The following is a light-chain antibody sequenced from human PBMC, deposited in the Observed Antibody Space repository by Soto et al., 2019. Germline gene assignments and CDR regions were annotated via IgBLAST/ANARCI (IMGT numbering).Light chain of an antibody. CDR1: QSVSSSY. Sequence: EIVLTQSPGTLSLSPGERATLSCRASQSVSSSYLAWYQQKPGQAPRLLIYGASSRATGIPDRFSGSGSGTDFTLTISRLEPEDFVVYQCQQYWSSFLFTFGPGTKLDIK. V-gene: IGKV3-20*01. CDR3: QQYWSSFLFT. J-gene: IGKJ3*01. CDR2: GAS.